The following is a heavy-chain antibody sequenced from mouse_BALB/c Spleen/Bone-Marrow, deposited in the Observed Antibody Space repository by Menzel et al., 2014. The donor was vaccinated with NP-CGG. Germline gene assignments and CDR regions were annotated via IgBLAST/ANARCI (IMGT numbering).Heavy chain of an antibody. CDR3: TRSNYGYWYFDV. D-gene: IGHD1-1*01. Sequence: VQLQQSGAELVKPGASVKLSCKASGYTFTSYYMYWVRQRPGQGLEWIGEINPINGGTKISEKFKSRATLTVDKSSSTAFMQLSPLTSEASAVYYCTRSNYGYWYFDVWGAGTTVTVSS. CDR1: GYTFTSYY. J-gene: IGHJ1*01. V-gene: IGHV1S81*02. CDR2: INPINGGT.